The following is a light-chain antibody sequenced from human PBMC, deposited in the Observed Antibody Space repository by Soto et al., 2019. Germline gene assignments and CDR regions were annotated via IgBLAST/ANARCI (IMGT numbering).Light chain of an antibody. CDR1: QSVSSSY. CDR2: GAS. J-gene: IGKJ4*01. V-gene: IGKV3-20*01. Sequence: DIVLTQSPGTLSLSPGERATLSCRASQSVSSSYLAWYQQKPGQAPRLLIYGASIRATGMPDRFSGSGSGTDFTITISRMEPEDFAVYYCQQYGSSPLTFGGGTKVEIK. CDR3: QQYGSSPLT.